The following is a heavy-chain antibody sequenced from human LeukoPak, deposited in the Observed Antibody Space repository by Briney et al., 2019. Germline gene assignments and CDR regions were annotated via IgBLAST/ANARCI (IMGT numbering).Heavy chain of an antibody. CDR2: INHSGST. CDR1: GGSLTDDY. V-gene: IGHV4-34*01. J-gene: IGHJ4*02. D-gene: IGHD3-16*02. CDR3: ARREYDNVWGSYRPDY. Sequence: SETLSLTCAVYGGSLTDDYWSWIRQPPGKGLEWIGEINHSGSTNYNPSLKSRVTISVDTSKNQFSLKLSSVTAADTAVYYCARREYDNVWGSYRPDYWGQGTLVTVSS.